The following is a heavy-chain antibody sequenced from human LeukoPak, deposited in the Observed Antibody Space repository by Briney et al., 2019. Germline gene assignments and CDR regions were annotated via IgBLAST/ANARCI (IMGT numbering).Heavy chain of an antibody. CDR3: ARRYDYGDYDWFDP. J-gene: IGHJ5*02. CDR2: IDPSDSYT. V-gene: IGHV5-10-1*01. D-gene: IGHD4-17*01. CDR1: GFTVSSNY. Sequence: GGSLRLSCAASGFTVSSNYMSWVRQAPGKGLEWMGRIDPSDSYTNYSPSFQGHVTISADKSISTAYLQWSSLKASDTAMYYCARRYDYGDYDWFDPWGQGTLVTVSS.